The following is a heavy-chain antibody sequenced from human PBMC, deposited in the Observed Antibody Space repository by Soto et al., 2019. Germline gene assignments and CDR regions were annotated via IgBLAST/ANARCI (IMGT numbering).Heavy chain of an antibody. D-gene: IGHD2-2*01. CDR3: AKDLLITDIVVVPAAIDY. J-gene: IGHJ4*02. CDR2: ISGSGGST. CDR1: GFTVISYA. Sequence: VSLRHPCAASGFTVISYAMSWVRQAPGKGLEWVSAISGSGGSTYYADSVKGRFTISRDNSKNTLYLQMNSLRAEDTAVYYCAKDLLITDIVVVPAAIDYWGQGTLVTVSS. V-gene: IGHV3-23*01.